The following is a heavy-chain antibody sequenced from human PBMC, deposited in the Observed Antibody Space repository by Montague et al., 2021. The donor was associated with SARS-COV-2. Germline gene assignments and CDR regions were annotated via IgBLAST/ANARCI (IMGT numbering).Heavy chain of an antibody. Sequence: SETLSLTCAVSGGSFNGYYWGWIRQPPGKGLEWVGEINHRESPTYNPSLKSRVTISADTSKNQFSLRLTSVTAADTATYFCARGKEDFFMTVVVVTAASYXFDSWGQGTLVTVSS. J-gene: IGHJ4*02. D-gene: IGHD3-22*01. CDR2: INHRESP. V-gene: IGHV4-34*01. CDR3: ARGKEDFFMTVVVVTAASYXFDS. CDR1: GGSFNGYY.